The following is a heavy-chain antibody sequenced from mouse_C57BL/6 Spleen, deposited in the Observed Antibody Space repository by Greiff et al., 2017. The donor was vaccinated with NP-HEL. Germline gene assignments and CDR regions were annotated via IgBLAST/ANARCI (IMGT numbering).Heavy chain of an antibody. CDR1: GYTFTSYW. Sequence: EVQLQQSGTVLARPGASVKMSCKTSGYTFTSYWMHWVKQRPGQGLEWIGAIYPGNSDTSYNQKFKGKAKLTAVTSASTAYMELSSLTNEDSAVYYCTRSGYSNYVAYWGQGTLVTVSA. CDR3: TRSGYSNYVAY. V-gene: IGHV1-5*01. D-gene: IGHD2-5*01. J-gene: IGHJ3*01. CDR2: IYPGNSDT.